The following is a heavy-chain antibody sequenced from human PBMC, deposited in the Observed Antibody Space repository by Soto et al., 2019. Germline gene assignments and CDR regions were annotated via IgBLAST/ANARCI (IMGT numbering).Heavy chain of an antibody. J-gene: IGHJ5*02. CDR2: INHSGST. V-gene: IGHV4-34*01. CDR3: ATRYCSGGSCYSKWFDP. Sequence: QVQLQQWGAGLLKPSETLSLTCAVYGGSFSGYYWSWIRQPPGKGLEWIGEINHSGSTNYNPSLKSRVTRSVDTSKNQFSLKLSSVTAADTAVYYCATRYCSGGSCYSKWFDPWGQGTLVTVSS. D-gene: IGHD2-15*01. CDR1: GGSFSGYY.